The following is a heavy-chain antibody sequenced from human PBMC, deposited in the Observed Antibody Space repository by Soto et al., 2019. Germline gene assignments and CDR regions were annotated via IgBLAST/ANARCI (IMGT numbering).Heavy chain of an antibody. Sequence: ESLKISCRTSGYKFTSSWIAWVRQKPGKGLEWMGIIFPSDSDTRYSPSFQGQVTISADRSTSTVFLQWASLKASDTAVYFCARKDKSGYFNWFDPWGQGTLVTVSS. CDR3: ARKDKSGYFNWFDP. J-gene: IGHJ5*02. D-gene: IGHD3-22*01. V-gene: IGHV5-51*01. CDR2: IFPSDSDT. CDR1: GYKFTSSW.